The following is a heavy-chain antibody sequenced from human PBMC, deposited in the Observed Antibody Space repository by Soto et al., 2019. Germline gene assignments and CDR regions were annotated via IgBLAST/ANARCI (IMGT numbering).Heavy chain of an antibody. CDR1: GFTFDDYG. D-gene: IGHD3-10*01. CDR2: INWNGGST. J-gene: IGHJ4*02. Sequence: GGSLRLSCAASGFTFDDYGMSWVRQAPGKGLEWVSGINWNGGSTGYADSVKGRFTISRDNAKNSLYLQMNSLRAEDTALYYCARASSVWLREVLDVPYPDYWGQGTLVTSPQ. CDR3: ARASSVWLREVLDVPYPDY. V-gene: IGHV3-20*04.